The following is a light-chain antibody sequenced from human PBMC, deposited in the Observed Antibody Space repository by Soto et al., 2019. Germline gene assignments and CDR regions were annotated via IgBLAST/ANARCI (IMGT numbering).Light chain of an antibody. CDR1: QSISNR. Sequence: DIQMTQSPSTLSASVGDRVTITCRASQSISNRVSWYHQKPGKAPKRLIYAASSLQSGVPSRFSGSGSGTEFTLTISSLQPEDFATYYCLQHNSYRWTFGQGTKVDIK. CDR3: LQHNSYRWT. J-gene: IGKJ1*01. CDR2: AAS. V-gene: IGKV1-17*01.